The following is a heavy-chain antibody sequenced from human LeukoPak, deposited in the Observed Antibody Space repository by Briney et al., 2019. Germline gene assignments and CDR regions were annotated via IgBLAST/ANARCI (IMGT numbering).Heavy chain of an antibody. D-gene: IGHD6-13*01. V-gene: IGHV3-30*02. CDR3: AKDRVIAGAGEIDF. CDR1: GFTFSNSG. Sequence: GGSLRLSCAASGFTFSNSGMHWVRQAPGKGLEWVALIRYDGSDKYYADSVRGRFTISRDNSKNTLYLQMNSLRAEDTAVFYCAKDRVIAGAGEIDFWGQGTLVTVSS. J-gene: IGHJ4*02. CDR2: IRYDGSDK.